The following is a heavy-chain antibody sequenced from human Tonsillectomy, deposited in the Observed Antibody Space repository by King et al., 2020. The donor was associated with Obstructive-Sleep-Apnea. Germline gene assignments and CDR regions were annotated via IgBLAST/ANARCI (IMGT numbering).Heavy chain of an antibody. CDR1: GFTFSSYS. CDR2: ISSSSSYI. Sequence: VQLVESGGGLVKPGGPLRLSCAASGFTFSSYSMNWVRQAPGKGLEWVSSISSSSSYIYYADSVKGRFTISRDNAKNSLYLQMNSLRAEDTAVYYCARDVLWFGELLMDVWGQGTTVTVSS. CDR3: ARDVLWFGELLMDV. D-gene: IGHD3-10*01. V-gene: IGHV3-21*01. J-gene: IGHJ6*02.